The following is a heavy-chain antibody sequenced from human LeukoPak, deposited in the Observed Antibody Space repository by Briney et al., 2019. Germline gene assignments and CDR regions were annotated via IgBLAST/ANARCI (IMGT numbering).Heavy chain of an antibody. D-gene: IGHD4-17*01. J-gene: IGHJ1*01. V-gene: IGHV4-34*01. CDR1: GGSYSVYY. CDR2: INHSGST. CDR3: ARSLTVTKRYFQH. Sequence: SDTLSLTRAVYGGSYSVYYWSWIPPPPGEGLGGSGEINHSGSTNYNPSLKSRVTISVDTSKNQFSLKLSSVTAADTAVYYCARSLTVTKRYFQHWGQGTLVIVSS.